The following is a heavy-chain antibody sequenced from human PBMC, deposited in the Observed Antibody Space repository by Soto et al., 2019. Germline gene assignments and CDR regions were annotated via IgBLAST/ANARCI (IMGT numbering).Heavy chain of an antibody. V-gene: IGHV3-48*01. J-gene: IGHJ1*01. Sequence: GGSLRLSCTASGFTLSSYSMNWVRLGPGKGLEWVSYISGSGSTIYYADSVKGRFTISRDNSKNTLYLQMNSLRAEDTAVYYCARDRVESGYPEYFQHWGQGTLVTVSS. D-gene: IGHD3-22*01. CDR1: GFTLSSYS. CDR3: ARDRVESGYPEYFQH. CDR2: ISGSGSTI.